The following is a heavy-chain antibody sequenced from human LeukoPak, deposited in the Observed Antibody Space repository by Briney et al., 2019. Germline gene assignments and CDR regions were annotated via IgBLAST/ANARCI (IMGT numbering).Heavy chain of an antibody. D-gene: IGHD1-7*01. CDR1: GYTFTSYD. J-gene: IGHJ4*02. V-gene: IGHV1-8*03. CDR2: MNPNSGNT. CDR3: ARVDNWNYEDY. Sequence: ASVTVSCKASGYTFTSYDINWVRHATGQGLEWMGWMNPNSGNTGYAQKFQGRVTITRNTSISRAYMELSSLRSEDTAVYYCARVDNWNYEDYWGQGTLVTVSS.